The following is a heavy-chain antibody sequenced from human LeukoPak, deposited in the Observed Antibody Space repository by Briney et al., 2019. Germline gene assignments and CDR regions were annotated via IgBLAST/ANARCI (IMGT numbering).Heavy chain of an antibody. CDR2: FDPEDGET. V-gene: IGHV1-24*01. J-gene: IGHJ4*02. CDR1: GYTLTELS. CDR3: AKGYCSSTSCRLDY. Sequence: ASVKVSCKVSGYTLTELSMHWVRPAPGKGLEWMGGFDPEDGETIYAQKFQGRVTMTEDTSTDTAYMELSSLRSEDTAVYYCAKGYCSSTSCRLDYWGQGTLVTVSS. D-gene: IGHD2-2*01.